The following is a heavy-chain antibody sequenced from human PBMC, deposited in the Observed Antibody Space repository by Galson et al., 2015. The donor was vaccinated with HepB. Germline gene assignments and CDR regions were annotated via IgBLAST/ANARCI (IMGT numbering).Heavy chain of an antibody. V-gene: IGHV6-1*01. J-gene: IGHJ4*02. D-gene: IGHD6-19*01. Sequence: CAISGDSVSSNSAAWNWIRQSPSRGLEWLGRTYYRSKWYNDYAVSVKSRITINPDTSKNQFSLQLNSVTPEDTAVYYCARELTTAVAGDFDYWGQGTLVTVSS. CDR2: TYYRSKWYN. CDR3: ARELTTAVAGDFDY. CDR1: GDSVSSNSAA.